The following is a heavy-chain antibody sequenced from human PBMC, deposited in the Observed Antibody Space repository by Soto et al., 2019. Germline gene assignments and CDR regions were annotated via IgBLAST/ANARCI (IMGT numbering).Heavy chain of an antibody. CDR3: AKGSIYSSGYYFFDA. J-gene: IGHJ4*02. V-gene: IGHV3-9*01. D-gene: IGHD6-19*01. CDR2: ISWNSNIR. CDR1: GFTFDDYD. Sequence: PGGSLRLSCTASGFTFDDYDMHWVRQAPGKGPEWVSGISWNSNIRGYMDSARARFTVSRDNKNNSLFLEMNSLRPEDTALYYCAKGSIYSSGYYFFDAWGQGTLVTVSS.